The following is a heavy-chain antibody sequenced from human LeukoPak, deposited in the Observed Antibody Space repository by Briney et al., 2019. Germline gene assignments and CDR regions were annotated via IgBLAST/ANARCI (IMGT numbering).Heavy chain of an antibody. CDR2: IYHSGST. D-gene: IGHD4-11*01. V-gene: IGHV4-38-2*01. J-gene: IGHJ4*02. CDR1: GYSISSSYY. Sequence: PSETLSLTCAVSGYSISSSYYWGWIRQPPGKGLEWIGTIYHSGSTRYNPSLKSRVTLSVDTSKNQFSLKLRSVTVADTAVYYCASLPSNTVTHDYWGQGTLVTVSS. CDR3: ASLPSNTVTHDY.